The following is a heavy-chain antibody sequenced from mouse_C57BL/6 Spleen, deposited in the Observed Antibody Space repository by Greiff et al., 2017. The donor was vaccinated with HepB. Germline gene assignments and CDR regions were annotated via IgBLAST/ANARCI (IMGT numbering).Heavy chain of an antibody. D-gene: IGHD1-1*01. Sequence: QVQLQQSGAELVMPGASVKLSCKASGYTFTSYWMHWVKQRHGQGLEWIGEIDPSDSYTNYNQKFKGKSTLTVDKSSSTAYMQLSSLTSEDSAVYDCARVPYYGSSYGGYFDYWGQGTTLTVSS. CDR1: GYTFTSYW. V-gene: IGHV1-69*01. CDR2: IDPSDSYT. CDR3: ARVPYYGSSYGGYFDY. J-gene: IGHJ2*01.